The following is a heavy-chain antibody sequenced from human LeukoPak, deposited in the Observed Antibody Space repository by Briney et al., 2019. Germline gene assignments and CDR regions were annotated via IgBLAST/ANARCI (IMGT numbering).Heavy chain of an antibody. CDR1: GGSFSGYY. J-gene: IGHJ4*02. CDR2: INHSGST. CDR3: ARQRIVVVPAAHRWYYFYY. V-gene: IGHV4-34*01. Sequence: SETLSLTCAVYGGSFSGYYWSWIRQPPGKGLEWIGEINHSGSTNYNPSLKSRVTISVDTSKNQFSLKLSSVTAADTAVYYCARQRIVVVPAAHRWYYFYYWGQGTLVTVSS. D-gene: IGHD2-2*01.